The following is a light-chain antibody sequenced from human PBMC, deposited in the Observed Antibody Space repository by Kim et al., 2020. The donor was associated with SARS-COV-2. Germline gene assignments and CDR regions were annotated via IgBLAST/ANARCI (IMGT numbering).Light chain of an antibody. Sequence: PVLTQSPSASASLGASVKLTCTLSSGHSSYASAWHQQQPEKGPRYLMKLNSDGSHSNGDGIPDRFSGSSSGAERYLTIPSLQSEDEADYYCQTWDTGIRVFGGGTQLAVL. CDR3: QTWDTGIRV. V-gene: IGLV4-69*01. J-gene: IGLJ2*01. CDR1: SGHSSYA. CDR2: LNSDGSH.